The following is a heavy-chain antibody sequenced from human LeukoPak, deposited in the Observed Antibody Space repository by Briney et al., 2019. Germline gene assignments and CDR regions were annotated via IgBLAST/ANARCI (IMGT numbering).Heavy chain of an antibody. Sequence: PGGSLRLSCAASGFTFSSYGMHWVRQAPGKGLEWVAVISYDGSNKYYADSVKGRFTISRDNSKNTLYLQMNSLRAEDTAVYHCAKDDSVAEVYWGQGTLVTVSS. J-gene: IGHJ4*02. CDR3: AKDDSVAEVY. CDR2: ISYDGSNK. V-gene: IGHV3-30*18. CDR1: GFTFSSYG. D-gene: IGHD6-19*01.